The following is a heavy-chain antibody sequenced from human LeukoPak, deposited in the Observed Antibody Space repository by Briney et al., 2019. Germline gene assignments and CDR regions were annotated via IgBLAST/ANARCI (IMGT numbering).Heavy chain of an antibody. CDR3: ARGGLYGDYMDY. D-gene: IGHD3-3*01. V-gene: IGHV4-59*01. J-gene: IGHJ4*02. CDR2: IYYSGST. Sequence: SETLSLTCTVSGGSIGSYYWSWIRQPPGKGLEWIGYIYYSGSTNYNPSLKSRVTISVDTSKNQFSLKLSSVTAADTAVYYCARGGLYGDYMDYWGQGTLVTVSS. CDR1: GGSIGSYY.